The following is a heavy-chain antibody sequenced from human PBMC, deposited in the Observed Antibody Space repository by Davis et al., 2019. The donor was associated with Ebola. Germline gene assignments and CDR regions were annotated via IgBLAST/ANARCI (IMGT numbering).Heavy chain of an antibody. Sequence: GESLKISCAASGFTFSSYDMHWVRQATGKGLEWVSAIGTAGDTYYPGSVKGRFTISRENAKNSLYLQMNSLRAGDTAVYYCARDLIFGVVSYYYYYGMDVWGKGTTVIVSS. CDR2: IGTAGDT. CDR3: ARDLIFGVVSYYYYYGMDV. CDR1: GFTFSSYD. J-gene: IGHJ6*04. D-gene: IGHD3-3*01. V-gene: IGHV3-13*01.